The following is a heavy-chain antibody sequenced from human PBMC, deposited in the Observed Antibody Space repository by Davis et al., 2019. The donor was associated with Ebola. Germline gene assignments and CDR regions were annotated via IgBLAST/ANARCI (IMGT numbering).Heavy chain of an antibody. V-gene: IGHV4-39*07. J-gene: IGHJ5*02. CDR1: GGSISSSSYY. D-gene: IGHD3-9*01. CDR2: IYYSGST. CDR3: ARDAGNWLLFGWFDP. Sequence: MPSETLSPTCTVPGGSISSSSYYWGWIRQPPGKGLEWTGSIYYSGSTYYNPSLKSRVTISVDTSRNQFSLKLSSVTAADTAVYYCARDAGNWLLFGWFDPWGQGTLVTVSS.